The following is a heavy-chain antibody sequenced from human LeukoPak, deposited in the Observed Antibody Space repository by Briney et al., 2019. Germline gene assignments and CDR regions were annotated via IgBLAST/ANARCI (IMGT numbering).Heavy chain of an antibody. D-gene: IGHD4-23*01. CDR1: GFTFSNYW. Sequence: GGSLRLSCAASGFTFSNYWMSWVRQAPGKGLEWVANIRQRGSDKYYVDSVKGRFTISRDNAENSLYLQVNSLRAEDTAVYYCARGRDGGNSYYFDYWGQGTLVTVSS. J-gene: IGHJ4*02. CDR2: IRQRGSDK. V-gene: IGHV3-7*01. CDR3: ARGRDGGNSYYFDY.